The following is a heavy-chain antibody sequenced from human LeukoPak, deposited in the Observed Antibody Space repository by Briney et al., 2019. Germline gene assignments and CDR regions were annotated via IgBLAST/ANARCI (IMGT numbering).Heavy chain of an antibody. CDR3: ATIDSGY. V-gene: IGHV4-61*01. D-gene: IGHD6-19*01. J-gene: IGHJ4*02. Sequence: SETLSLTCTVSGGSVSSGSYYWSWIRQPPGKGLEWIEYIYYSGSTNYNPSLKSRVTISVDTSKNQFSLKLSSVTAADTAVYYCATIDSGYWGQGTLVTVSS. CDR1: GGSVSSGSYY. CDR2: IYYSGST.